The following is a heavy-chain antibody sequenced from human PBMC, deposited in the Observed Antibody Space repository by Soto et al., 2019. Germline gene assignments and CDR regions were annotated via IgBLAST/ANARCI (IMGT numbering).Heavy chain of an antibody. Sequence: SVKVSCKASGGTFSSYAISWVRQAPGQGLEWMGGIIPIFGTANYAQKFQGRVTITADESTSTAYMELSSLRSEDTAVYYSASSYYYDSTGYSRSVYYYYGMDVWGQGTTVTVSS. CDR1: GGTFSSYA. CDR3: ASSYYYDSTGYSRSVYYYYGMDV. D-gene: IGHD3-22*01. CDR2: IIPIFGTA. J-gene: IGHJ6*02. V-gene: IGHV1-69*13.